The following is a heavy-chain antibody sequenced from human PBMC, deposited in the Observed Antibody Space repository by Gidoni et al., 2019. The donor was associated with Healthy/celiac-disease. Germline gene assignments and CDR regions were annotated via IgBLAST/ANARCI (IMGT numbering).Heavy chain of an antibody. CDR3: ARARAATVDHDAFDI. CDR1: GFTVSSNY. Sequence: EVQLVESGGGLIQPGGSLRLSCAASGFTVSSNYMSWVRQAPGKGLEWVSVIYSGGSTYYADSVKGRFTISRDNSKNTLYLQMNSLRAEDTAVYYCARARAATVDHDAFDIWGQGTMVTVSS. CDR2: IYSGGST. J-gene: IGHJ3*02. D-gene: IGHD4-17*01. V-gene: IGHV3-53*01.